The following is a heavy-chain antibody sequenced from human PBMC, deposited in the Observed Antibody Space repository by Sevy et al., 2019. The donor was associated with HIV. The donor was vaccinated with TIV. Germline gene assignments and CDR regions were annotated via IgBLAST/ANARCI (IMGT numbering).Heavy chain of an antibody. V-gene: IGHV1-2*02. J-gene: IGHJ5*02. D-gene: IGHD2-2*01. CDR3: ARDPTGAAAAMSWFDP. CDR2: INPNSGGT. Sequence: ASVKVSCKASGYTFNGYYIHWVRQAPGQGLEWMGWINPNSGGTNSAQKFQGRVTMTRDMSISTAYMELSRLRSDDTAVYYCARDPTGAAAAMSWFDPWGQGTLVTVSS. CDR1: GYTFNGYY.